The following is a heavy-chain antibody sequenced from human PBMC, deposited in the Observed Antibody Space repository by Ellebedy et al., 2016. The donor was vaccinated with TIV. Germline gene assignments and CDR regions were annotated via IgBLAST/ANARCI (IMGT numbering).Heavy chain of an antibody. Sequence: GSLRLSCGVYGGSFSGYYWSWVRQPPGKGLEWIGEVNQSGRTNYHPSLKSRVTISVDTSKNQFSLRLSSVTAVDTAVYYCAEGRSGWYYFDYWGQGTLVTVSS. J-gene: IGHJ4*02. D-gene: IGHD6-19*01. CDR2: VNQSGRT. V-gene: IGHV4-34*01. CDR1: GGSFSGYY. CDR3: AEGRSGWYYFDY.